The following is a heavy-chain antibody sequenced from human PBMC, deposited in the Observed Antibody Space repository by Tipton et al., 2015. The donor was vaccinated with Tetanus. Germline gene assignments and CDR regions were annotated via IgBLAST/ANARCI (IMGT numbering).Heavy chain of an antibody. CDR3: GRDRFNLGILDY. Sequence: SLRLSCAASGFTFSNHGMHWVRQVPGKGLEWVGVIWYDGSSRTRDSVKGRFTISRDNSKSMLYLQMNSLRVEDTAMYYCGRDRFNLGILDYWGQGTLVTVSS. V-gene: IGHV3-33*01. J-gene: IGHJ4*02. CDR2: IWYDGSSR. CDR1: GFTFSNHG. D-gene: IGHD7-27*01.